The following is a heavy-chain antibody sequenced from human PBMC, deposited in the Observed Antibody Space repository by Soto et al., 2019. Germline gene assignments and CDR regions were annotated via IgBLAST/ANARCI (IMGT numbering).Heavy chain of an antibody. CDR1: GFTFSNAW. Sequence: EVQLVESGGGLVKPGGSLRLSCAASGFTFSNAWMSWVRQAPGKGLEWVGSIKRKTDGGTTDYAAPVKGRFTISRDDSKNTLYEQTDSLKTEDTAVYYCTSVFGVVTSDAFDISGQGTMVTVSS. CDR3: TSVFGVVTSDAFDI. J-gene: IGHJ3*02. CDR2: IKRKTDGGTT. D-gene: IGHD3-3*01. V-gene: IGHV3-15*01.